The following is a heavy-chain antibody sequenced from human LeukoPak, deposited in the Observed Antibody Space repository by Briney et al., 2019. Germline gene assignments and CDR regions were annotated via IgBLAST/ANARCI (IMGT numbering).Heavy chain of an antibody. Sequence: QPGGSLRLSCAASGFTFSSYAMSWVRQAPGKGLEWVSAISGSGGSTYYADSVKGRFTISRDNSKNTLYLQMNSLRAEDTAVYYCAKELLWFGELSLGYFDYWGQGTLVTVSS. J-gene: IGHJ4*02. V-gene: IGHV3-23*01. CDR3: AKELLWFGELSLGYFDY. CDR2: ISGSGGST. D-gene: IGHD3-10*01. CDR1: GFTFSSYA.